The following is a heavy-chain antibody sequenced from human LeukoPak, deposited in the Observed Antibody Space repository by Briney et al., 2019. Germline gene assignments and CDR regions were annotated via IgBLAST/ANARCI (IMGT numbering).Heavy chain of an antibody. CDR3: ASVNDYGDPLPRYMDV. CDR1: GGSISSSNW. CDR2: IYHSGGT. V-gene: IGHV4-4*02. D-gene: IGHD4-17*01. J-gene: IGHJ6*03. Sequence: PSGTLSLTCAVSGGSISSSNWWSWVRQPPGKGLEWIGEIYHSGGTNYNPSLKSRVTISVDKSKNQFSLKLSSVTAADTAVYYCASVNDYGDPLPRYMDVWGKGTTVTISS.